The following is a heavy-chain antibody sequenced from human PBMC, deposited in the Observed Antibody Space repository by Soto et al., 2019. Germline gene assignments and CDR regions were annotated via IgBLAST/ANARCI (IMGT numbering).Heavy chain of an antibody. Sequence: PGESLKISCKGSGYSFTSYWISWVLQMPGKGLEWMGRIDPSDSYTNYSPSFQGHVTISADKSISTAYLQWSSLKASDTAMYYCASLSKGYGWLPQSGYYCGQGTLVIVSS. CDR2: IDPSDSYT. J-gene: IGHJ4*02. CDR1: GYSFTSYW. D-gene: IGHD5-12*01. V-gene: IGHV5-10-1*01. CDR3: ASLSKGYGWLPQSGYY.